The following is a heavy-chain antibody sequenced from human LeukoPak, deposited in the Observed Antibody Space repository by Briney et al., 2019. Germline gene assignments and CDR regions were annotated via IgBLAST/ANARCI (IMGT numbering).Heavy chain of an antibody. D-gene: IGHD6-13*01. V-gene: IGHV3-33*08. CDR1: GFTFSSYG. J-gene: IGHJ4*02. Sequence: PGGSLRLSCAASGFTFSSYGMHWVRQAPGKGLEGVAVIRYDGSNKYYADSVKGRFTISRDNCKNTLYLQMNSLRAKDTAVYYCAREVRSYSRSWSSPAFDYWGQGTLVTVSS. CDR2: IRYDGSNK. CDR3: AREVRSYSRSWSSPAFDY.